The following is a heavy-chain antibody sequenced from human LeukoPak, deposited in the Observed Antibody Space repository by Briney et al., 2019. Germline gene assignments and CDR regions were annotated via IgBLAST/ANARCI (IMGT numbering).Heavy chain of an antibody. D-gene: IGHD4-17*01. V-gene: IGHV3-64*01. Sequence: GGSLRLSCAASGFTFSSYAMHWVRQAPGKGLEYVSAISSNGGSTYYASSVKGRFTISRDNSKNTLSLQMNSLRGEDTAVYYCAKERATTREYYFDSWGQGTLVTVSS. J-gene: IGHJ4*02. CDR2: ISSNGGST. CDR1: GFTFSSYA. CDR3: AKERATTREYYFDS.